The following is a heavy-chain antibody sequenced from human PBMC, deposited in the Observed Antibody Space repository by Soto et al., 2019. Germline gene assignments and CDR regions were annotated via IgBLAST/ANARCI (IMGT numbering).Heavy chain of an antibody. CDR1: GFSLINSA. D-gene: IGHD6-13*01. CDR3: AKRGDSTSWYWFDP. Sequence: EVQLLESGGSLVQPGGSLRLSCAVSGFSLINSAMSWVRQAPGKGLEWVSSISGSGTSTYYANSVQGRFTISRDNSKNMLYMRMNSLRAEDAALYYCAKRGDSTSWYWFDPWGQGTLVTVSS. CDR2: ISGSGTST. J-gene: IGHJ5*02. V-gene: IGHV3-23*01.